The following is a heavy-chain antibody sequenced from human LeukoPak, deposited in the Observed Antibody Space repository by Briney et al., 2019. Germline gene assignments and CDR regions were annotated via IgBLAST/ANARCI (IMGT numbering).Heavy chain of an antibody. CDR3: AKDWGNKFASGSSYLDS. Sequence: GGSLRLSCAASGFTVSSNYMSWVRQGPGKGLEWVSTIYSGGSTYYADSVTGRFTISRDNSKNTLYLQMSGLRPEDTAVYFCAKDWGNKFASGSSYLDSWGQGTLVTVSS. D-gene: IGHD3-10*01. CDR1: GFTVSSNY. J-gene: IGHJ4*02. V-gene: IGHV3-53*05. CDR2: IYSGGST.